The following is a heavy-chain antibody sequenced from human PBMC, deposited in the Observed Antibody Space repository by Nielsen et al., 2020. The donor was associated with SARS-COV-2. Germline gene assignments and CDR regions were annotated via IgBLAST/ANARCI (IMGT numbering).Heavy chain of an antibody. V-gene: IGHV4-4*07. Sequence: SETLSLTCTVSGDSIRHYYWNWVRQPAGQRLEWIGLIQNGMTTKYNPSFESRVTMSVDMSKNPFSLKLNSVTAADTAVYFCARDGWDTEAGYSYNGMDVWGQGTTVTVSS. D-gene: IGHD5-18*01. CDR3: ARDGWDTEAGYSYNGMDV. CDR1: GDSIRHYY. CDR2: IQNGMTT. J-gene: IGHJ6*01.